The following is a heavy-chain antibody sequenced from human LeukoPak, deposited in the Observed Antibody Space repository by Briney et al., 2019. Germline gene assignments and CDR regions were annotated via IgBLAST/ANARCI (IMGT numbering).Heavy chain of an antibody. CDR1: GYTFTGYY. D-gene: IGHD3-10*01. CDR3: ARAGILYYGSGSYYNG. Sequence: ASVKVSCKASGYTFTGYYMHWVRQAPGQGLEWMGWINPNSGGTNYAQKFQGRVTMTRDTSISTAYMELSRLRSDDTAVYYCARAGILYYGSGSYYNGWGQGTLVTDSS. V-gene: IGHV1-2*02. CDR2: INPNSGGT. J-gene: IGHJ4*02.